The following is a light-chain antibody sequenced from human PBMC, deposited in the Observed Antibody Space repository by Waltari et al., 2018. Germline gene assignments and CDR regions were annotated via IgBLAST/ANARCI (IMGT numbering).Light chain of an antibody. CDR1: QSISSW. V-gene: IGKV1-5*03. J-gene: IGKJ5*01. CDR2: KAS. CDR3: QQYSSWPQT. Sequence: DIQMTQSPSTLSASVGDRVTITCRASQSISSWLAWYQQKPGKAPKLLIYKASSLESGVPSRFSGGGSGTDFTLTISSLQPDDFATYYCQQYSSWPQTFGQWTRLEIK.